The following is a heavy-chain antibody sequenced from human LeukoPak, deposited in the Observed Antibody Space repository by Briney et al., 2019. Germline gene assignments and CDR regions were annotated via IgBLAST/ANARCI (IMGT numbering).Heavy chain of an antibody. CDR1: GYTFTGYY. J-gene: IGHJ4*02. D-gene: IGHD2-2*01. V-gene: IGHV1-2*02. Sequence: ASVKVSCKPSGYTFTGYYMLWVRQAPGQGLEWMGWINPKSGGTTYEQKFQGRVTMTRDTSTSTAYMELSRLRSDDTAVYYCARGGEVCSSSSCYRGHDYWGQGTLVTVSS. CDR2: INPKSGGT. CDR3: ARGGEVCSSSSCYRGHDY.